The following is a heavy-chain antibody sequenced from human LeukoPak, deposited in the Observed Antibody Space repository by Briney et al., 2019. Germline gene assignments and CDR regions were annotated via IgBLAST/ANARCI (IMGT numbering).Heavy chain of an antibody. D-gene: IGHD2-15*01. CDR1: GFTFTSYD. CDR2: MNPNNGNT. Sequence: ASVKVSCKASGFTFTSYDINWVRQASGQGLEWMGWMNPNNGNTGYAQKFQGRVTMTRDTSISTAYTELRGLRSEDTAVYYCVRDGVGVAISVNYWFDPWGQGTLVTVSS. J-gene: IGHJ5*02. V-gene: IGHV1-8*01. CDR3: VRDGVGVAISVNYWFDP.